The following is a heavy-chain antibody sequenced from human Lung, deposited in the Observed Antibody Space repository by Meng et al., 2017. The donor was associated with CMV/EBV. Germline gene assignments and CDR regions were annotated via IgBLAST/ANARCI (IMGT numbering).Heavy chain of an antibody. CDR3: GRDGWIWGPRFDP. D-gene: IGHD5-12*01. V-gene: IGHV3-30*02. CDR1: GFTFSNHD. Sequence: SCAASGFTFSNHDMHWVRQAPGRGLEWAAFIRSDGNNKYYVDSVKGRFTISRDNAKRSLYLQMSSLRAEDTALYYCGRDGWIWGPRFDPLGPGSLVTVSS. CDR2: IRSDGNNK. J-gene: IGHJ5*02.